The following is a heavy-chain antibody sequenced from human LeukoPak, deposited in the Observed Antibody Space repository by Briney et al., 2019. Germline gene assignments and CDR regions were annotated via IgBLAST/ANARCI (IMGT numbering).Heavy chain of an antibody. D-gene: IGHD2-2*01. J-gene: IGHJ3*02. V-gene: IGHV1-2*02. CDR1: GYTFTSYA. CDR3: ASAVVPAAMGAFDI. Sequence: GASVKVSCKASGYTFTSYAMNWVRQAPGQGLEWMGWINPNSGGTNYAQKFQGRVTMTRDTSISTAYMELSRLRSDDTAVYYCASAVVPAAMGAFDIWGQGTMVTVSS. CDR2: INPNSGGT.